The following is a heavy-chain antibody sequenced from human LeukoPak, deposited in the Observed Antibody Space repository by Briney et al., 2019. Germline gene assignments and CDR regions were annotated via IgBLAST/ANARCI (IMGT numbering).Heavy chain of an antibody. J-gene: IGHJ6*02. CDR3: AKHIADYFYYGMDV. CDR2: ITGSGAR. Sequence: GGSLRLSCAASGFTFNNCAMNWVRQAPGKGLEWVSSITGSGARYYAVSVKGRFTISRDTSKNTLSLQMNSLRADDTAVYYCAKHIADYFYYGMDVWGHGTTVTVSS. CDR1: GFTFNNCA. V-gene: IGHV3-23*01.